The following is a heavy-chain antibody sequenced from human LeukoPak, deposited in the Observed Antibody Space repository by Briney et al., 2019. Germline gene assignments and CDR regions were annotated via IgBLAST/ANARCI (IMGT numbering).Heavy chain of an antibody. CDR1: GFTFSSYG. V-gene: IGHV3-33*01. Sequence: GGSLRLSCAASGFTFSSYGMHWVRQAPGKGLEWVALIWYDGSSKHYADSVRGRFTISRGNSKNTLYLQMNSLRAEDTAVYYCVRDFELSHWGQGTLVTVSS. J-gene: IGHJ4*02. CDR3: VRDFELSH. CDR2: IWYDGSSK. D-gene: IGHD3-16*02.